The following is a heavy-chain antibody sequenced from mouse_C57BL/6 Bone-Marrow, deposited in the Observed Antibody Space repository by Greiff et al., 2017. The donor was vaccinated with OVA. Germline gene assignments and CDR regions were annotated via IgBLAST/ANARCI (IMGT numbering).Heavy chain of an antibody. CDR2: IYPSSGYT. CDR3: ARVVTGWFAY. D-gene: IGHD2-5*01. Sequence: QVQLQQSGAELARPGASVKMSCKASGYTFTSYTMHWVKQRPGQGLEWIGYIYPSSGYTKYNQKFKDKATLTADKSSSTAYMQLSSLTSEDSAVYYCARVVTGWFAYWGQGTLVTVSA. J-gene: IGHJ3*01. V-gene: IGHV1-4*01. CDR1: GYTFTSYT.